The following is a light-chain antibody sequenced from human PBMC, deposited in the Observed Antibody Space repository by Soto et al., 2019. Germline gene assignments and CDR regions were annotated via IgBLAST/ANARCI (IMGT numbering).Light chain of an antibody. J-gene: IGKJ5*01. CDR3: QQYNIWRSIT. CDR1: QSVGNK. Sequence: EIFVAQAPCSLSVSPVEGATLSCRASQSVGNKVAWYQHKPGQTPRLIIYDISTRAAGVPARFSGSGYGTDFTLTISSLQSEDFAVYYCQQYNIWRSITFGQGTRLEIK. CDR2: DIS. V-gene: IGKV3-15*01.